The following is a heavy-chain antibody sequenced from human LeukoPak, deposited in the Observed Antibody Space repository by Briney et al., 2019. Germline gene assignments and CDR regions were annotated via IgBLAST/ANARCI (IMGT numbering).Heavy chain of an antibody. CDR3: ARVDQGETYYYDSSVHWSAFDI. CDR2: ISSNGGST. V-gene: IGHV3-64*01. J-gene: IGHJ3*02. Sequence: GGSLRLSCAASGFTFSSYAMHWVRQAPGKGLEYVSAISSNGGSTYYANSVKGRFTISRDNSKNTLYLQMGSLRAEDMAVYYCARVDQGETYYYDSSVHWSAFDIWGQGTMVTVSS. D-gene: IGHD3-22*01. CDR1: GFTFSSYA.